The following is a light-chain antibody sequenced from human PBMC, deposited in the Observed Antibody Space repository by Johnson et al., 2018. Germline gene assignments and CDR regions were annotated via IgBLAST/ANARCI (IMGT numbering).Light chain of an antibody. CDR3: GTWDSSLSAGNV. Sequence: QSVLTQPPSVSAAPGQKVTISCSGSSSNIGNNYVSWYQQLPGTAPKLLIYETNKRPSRIPDRFSGAKSGTSATLAITGLQTGDEADYYCGTWDSSLSAGNVFGTGTKVTVL. CDR1: SSNIGNNY. V-gene: IGLV1-51*02. J-gene: IGLJ1*01. CDR2: ETN.